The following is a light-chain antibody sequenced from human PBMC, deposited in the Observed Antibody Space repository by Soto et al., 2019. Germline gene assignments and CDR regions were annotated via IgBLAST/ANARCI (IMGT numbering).Light chain of an antibody. CDR3: SSYTSSNPGV. V-gene: IGLV2-14*01. CDR1: SSDVGGYTY. J-gene: IGLJ3*02. Sequence: QSALTQPASVSGSPGQSITISCTGTSSDVGGYTYVSWYQQHPGKAPKLMIYEVSNRPSGVSNRFSGSKSGNTASLTISGLQAEDEADYYCSSYTSSNPGVFGGGTKLTVL. CDR2: EVS.